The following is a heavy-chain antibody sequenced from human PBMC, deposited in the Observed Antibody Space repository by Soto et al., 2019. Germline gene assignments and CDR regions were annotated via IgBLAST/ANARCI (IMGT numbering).Heavy chain of an antibody. CDR2: IKQDGSEK. V-gene: IGHV3-7*01. D-gene: IGHD2-15*01. CDR1: GFTFSSYW. CDR3: ARMGGPLLVLVVDATLPYYYGMDV. J-gene: IGHJ6*02. Sequence: GGSLRLSCAASGFTFSSYWMSWVRQAPGKGLEWVANIKQDGSEKYYVDSVKGRFTISRDNAKNSLYLQMNSLRAEDTAVYYCARMGGPLLVLVVDATLPYYYGMDVWGQGTTVTVSS.